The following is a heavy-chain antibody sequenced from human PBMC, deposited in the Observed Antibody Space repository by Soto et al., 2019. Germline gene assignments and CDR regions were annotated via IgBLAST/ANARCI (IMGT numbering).Heavy chain of an antibody. V-gene: IGHV3-23*01. D-gene: IGHD3-10*01. CDR2: ISGSGRNT. Sequence: EVQMLESGGGLVHPGGSLRLSCAASGFTFSNYAMNWVRQAPGKGLEWVSSISGSGRNTYYADSVKGRLTISRDSSKNTLYLQMNSLRVEATGVYYCAKDLNGSGSFTSYYHYGMDVWGQGTTVTVSS. J-gene: IGHJ6*02. CDR1: GFTFSNYA. CDR3: AKDLNGSGSFTSYYHYGMDV.